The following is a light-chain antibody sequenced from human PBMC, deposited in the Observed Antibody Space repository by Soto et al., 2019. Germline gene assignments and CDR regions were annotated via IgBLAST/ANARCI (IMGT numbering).Light chain of an antibody. CDR2: EGS. Sequence: LTQPASVSGSPGQSITISCTGTSSDVGNYDLVSWYQQHPGKAPKLIIYEGSKRPSGLSNRFSGSKSGNTASLTISGLQAEDEADYYCCSYAGNSTPYVFGTGTKVTVL. CDR3: CSYAGNSTPYV. V-gene: IGLV2-23*01. CDR1: SSDVGNYDL. J-gene: IGLJ1*01.